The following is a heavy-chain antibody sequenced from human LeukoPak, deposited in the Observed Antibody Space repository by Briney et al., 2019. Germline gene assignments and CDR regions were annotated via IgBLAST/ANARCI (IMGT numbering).Heavy chain of an antibody. D-gene: IGHD6-6*01. V-gene: IGHV1-24*01. CDR2: FDPEDGET. CDR3: ARDLGSIAARPGLYGMDV. J-gene: IGHJ6*02. CDR1: GYTLTELS. Sequence: ASVKVSCKVSGYTLTELSMHWVRQAPGKGLEWMGGFDPEDGETIYAQKFQGRVTITADESTSTAYMELSSLRSEDTAVYYCARDLGSIAARPGLYGMDVWGQGTTVTVSS.